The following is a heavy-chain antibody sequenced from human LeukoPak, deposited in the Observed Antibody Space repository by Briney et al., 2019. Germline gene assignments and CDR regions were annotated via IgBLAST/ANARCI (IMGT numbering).Heavy chain of an antibody. CDR3: ARVGARYYYYYGMDV. CDR1: GYTFTSYG. V-gene: IGHV1-18*01. CDR2: ISAYNGNT. J-gene: IGHJ6*02. Sequence: ASVKVSCKASGYTFTSYGISWVRQAPGQGLEWMGWISAYNGNTNYAQKLQGRVTMTTDTSTSTAYVELRSLRSDDTAVYYCARVGARYYYYYGMDVWGQGTTVTVSS. D-gene: IGHD1-26*01.